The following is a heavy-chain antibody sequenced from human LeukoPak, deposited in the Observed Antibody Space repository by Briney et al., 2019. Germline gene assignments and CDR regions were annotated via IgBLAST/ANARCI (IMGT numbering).Heavy chain of an antibody. Sequence: PGGSLRLSCAASGFTFSSYEMNWVRQAPGKGLEWVSYISSSGSTIYYADSVKGRFTISRDNAKNSLYLQMNSLRAEDTAVYYCARGVEGYYYDSSGGNWFDPWGQGTLVTVSS. CDR3: ARGVEGYYYDSSGGNWFDP. CDR1: GFTFSSYE. CDR2: ISSSGSTI. D-gene: IGHD3-22*01. V-gene: IGHV3-48*03. J-gene: IGHJ5*02.